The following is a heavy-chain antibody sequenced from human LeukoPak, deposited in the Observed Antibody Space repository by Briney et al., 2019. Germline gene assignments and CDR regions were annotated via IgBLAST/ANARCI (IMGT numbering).Heavy chain of an antibody. CDR3: AKARGRDGYKDELDY. CDR2: ISGSGGST. V-gene: IGHV3-23*01. Sequence: GGSLRLPCAASEFTFSSCAMSWVRQAPGEGLEWVSVISGSGGSTYYADSVKGRFTISRDNSKNTLYLQMNSLRAEDTAVYYCAKARGRDGYKDELDYWGQGTLVTVSS. CDR1: EFTFSSCA. D-gene: IGHD5-24*01. J-gene: IGHJ4*02.